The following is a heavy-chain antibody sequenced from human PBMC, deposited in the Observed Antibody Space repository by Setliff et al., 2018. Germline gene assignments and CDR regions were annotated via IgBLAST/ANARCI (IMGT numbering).Heavy chain of an antibody. V-gene: IGHV4-4*07. CDR2: IYISGGT. D-gene: IGHD6-19*01. Sequence: PSETLSLTCTVSGGSISSYYWTWIRQPAGKGLEWIGRIYISGGTSYNPSLKSRVTMSIDTSKNQFSLKLNSVTAADMAVYYCAREQWLDPPGYYYMDVWAKGTTVTVSS. CDR1: GGSISSYY. CDR3: AREQWLDPPGYYYMDV. J-gene: IGHJ6*03.